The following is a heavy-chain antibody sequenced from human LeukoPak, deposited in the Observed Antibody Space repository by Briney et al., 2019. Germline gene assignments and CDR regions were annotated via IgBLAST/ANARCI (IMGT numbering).Heavy chain of an antibody. CDR2: ISSSSSYI. V-gene: IGHV3-21*01. CDR3: LVVVVAATPRLRPSYFAY. J-gene: IGHJ4*02. CDR1: GFTFSSDS. Sequence: PRGSLRLSYAASGFTFSSDSMNWVRQAPGNGLECVSSISSSSSYIYYADSVKGRFTISRDNAKNSLYLQMNSLRAEDTAVYYCLVVVVAATPRLRPSYFAYWGQGTLVTVSS. D-gene: IGHD2-15*01.